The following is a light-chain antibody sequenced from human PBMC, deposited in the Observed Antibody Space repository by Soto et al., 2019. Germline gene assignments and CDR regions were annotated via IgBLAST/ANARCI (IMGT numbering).Light chain of an antibody. Sequence: DIHMTQAPASLSASVGDRVTLTWRARQSIRSYLNWYQQKTGKAPKLLIYAASSLQSGVPSRFSGTGSGTDCTLTISSLPPEDFAPYYCQQRYSTPLTRGGGTKLDIK. CDR1: QSIRSY. CDR3: QQRYSTPLT. CDR2: AAS. V-gene: IGKV1-39*01. J-gene: IGKJ4*01.